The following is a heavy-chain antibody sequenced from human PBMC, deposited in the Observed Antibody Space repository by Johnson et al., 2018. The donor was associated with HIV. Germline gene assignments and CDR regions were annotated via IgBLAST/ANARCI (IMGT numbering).Heavy chain of an antibody. J-gene: IGHJ3*02. Sequence: VRPGGSLRLSCAASGFTFDDYGMSWVRQAPGKGLEWVANVKQDGSEKNYVDSVKGRFTISRDNAKNSMYLQMNSLRGEDTAVYYCARVWVVEVARGAFDIWGQGTMVTVSS. D-gene: IGHD2-15*01. CDR3: ARVWVVEVARGAFDI. CDR1: GFTFDDYG. CDR2: VKQDGSEK. V-gene: IGHV3-7*01.